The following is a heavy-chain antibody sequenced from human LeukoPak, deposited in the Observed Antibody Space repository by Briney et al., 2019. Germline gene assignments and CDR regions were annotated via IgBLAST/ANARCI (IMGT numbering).Heavy chain of an antibody. CDR1: GGSISSYY. D-gene: IGHD3-9*01. Sequence: PSETLSLTCTVSGGSISSYYWSWIRQPPGKGLEWIGYIYYSGSTNYNPSLKSRVTISVDTSKNQFSLKLSSVTAADTAVYYCARGGPPRNYDILTGYSHFDYWGQGTLVTVSS. CDR2: IYYSGST. V-gene: IGHV4-59*08. J-gene: IGHJ4*02. CDR3: ARGGPPRNYDILTGYSHFDY.